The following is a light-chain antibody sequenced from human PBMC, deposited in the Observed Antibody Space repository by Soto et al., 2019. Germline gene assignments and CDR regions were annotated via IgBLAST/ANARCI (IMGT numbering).Light chain of an antibody. CDR1: QSVSSSY. V-gene: IGKV3-20*01. J-gene: IGKJ1*01. Sequence: EIVLTQSPGTLSLSPGERATLSCRASQSVSSSYLAWYQQKPGQAPRLLIYGASSRATGIPDRFSGSGSGTDVTLTISRLEPEDFAEYYCQQYGSSPRTFGQGTKVEIK. CDR3: QQYGSSPRT. CDR2: GAS.